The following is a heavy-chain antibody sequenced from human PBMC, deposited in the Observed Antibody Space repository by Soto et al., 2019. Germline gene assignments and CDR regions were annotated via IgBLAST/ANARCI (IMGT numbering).Heavy chain of an antibody. J-gene: IGHJ1*01. Sequence: HVQLQQWGAGLLKPSETLSLTCSVYGGSFSDYFWNWIRQAPGKGLEWIGEINHSGSTNYNPSLKSRVTISVDTSNNQFSLKMSSVTAADTAVYYCARRGLGTAGNFQHWGQGTLVTVSS. CDR1: GGSFSDYF. D-gene: IGHD6-13*01. CDR2: INHSGST. CDR3: ARRGLGTAGNFQH. V-gene: IGHV4-34*02.